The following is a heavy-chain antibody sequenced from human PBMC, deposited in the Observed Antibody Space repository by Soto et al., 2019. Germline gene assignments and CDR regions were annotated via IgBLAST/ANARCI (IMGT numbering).Heavy chain of an antibody. J-gene: IGHJ4*02. CDR3: AVDYDFWSGYPRYFDY. D-gene: IGHD3-3*01. CDR2: ISSSSSYI. Sequence: GGSLRLSCAASGFTFSSYSMNWVRQAPGKGLEWVSSISSSSSYIYYADSVKGRFTISRDNAKNSLYLQMNSLRAEDTAVYYCAVDYDFWSGYPRYFDYWGQGTLVTVSS. CDR1: GFTFSSYS. V-gene: IGHV3-21*01.